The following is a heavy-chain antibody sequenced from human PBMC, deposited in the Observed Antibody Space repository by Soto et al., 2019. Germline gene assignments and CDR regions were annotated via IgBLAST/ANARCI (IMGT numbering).Heavy chain of an antibody. D-gene: IGHD1-1*01. V-gene: IGHV4-34*01. CDR3: ARVERGTATTVVDAFDI. CDR2: MSHSGGT. CDR1: GGFVSSGSYY. J-gene: IGHJ3*02. Sequence: QVQLQQWGAGLLKPSETLSLTCAVYGGFVSSGSYYWSWIRQPPGKGLEWIGVMSHSGGTHFNPAAKRRVNISVDTSKNQFSLKMSSVTAADTALYYCARVERGTATTVVDAFDIWGPGTMVTVSS.